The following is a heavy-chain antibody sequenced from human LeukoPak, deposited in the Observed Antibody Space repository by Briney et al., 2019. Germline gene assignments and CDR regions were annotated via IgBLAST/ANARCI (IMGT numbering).Heavy chain of an antibody. CDR3: ARGWYYYGSGSYYNEGCDY. J-gene: IGHJ4*02. Sequence: SETLSLTCAVYGGSFSGYYWSWIRQPPGKGLEWIGEINHSGSTNYNPSLKSRVTISVDTSKNQFSLKLSSVTAADTAVYYCARGWYYYGSGSYYNEGCDYWGQGTLVTVSS. CDR1: GGSFSGYY. V-gene: IGHV4-34*01. D-gene: IGHD3-10*01. CDR2: INHSGST.